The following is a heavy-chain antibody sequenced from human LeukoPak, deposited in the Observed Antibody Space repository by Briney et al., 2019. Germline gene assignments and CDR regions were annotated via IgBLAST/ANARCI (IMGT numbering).Heavy chain of an antibody. D-gene: IGHD4-11*01. Sequence: PGGSLRLSCAASGFTFSSYSMNWVRQAPGKGLEWVSYIRSGSSNIYYADSVEGRFTISRDNAKNSLYLQINSLRDEDTAVYYCARASQSPPLDYWGQGTLVTVSS. J-gene: IGHJ4*02. CDR3: ARASQSPPLDY. CDR1: GFTFSSYS. CDR2: IRSGSSNI. V-gene: IGHV3-48*02.